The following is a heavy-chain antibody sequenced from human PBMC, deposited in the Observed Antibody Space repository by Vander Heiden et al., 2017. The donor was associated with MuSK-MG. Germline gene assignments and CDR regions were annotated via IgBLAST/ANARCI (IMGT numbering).Heavy chain of an antibody. CDR1: GGSISSGGYY. V-gene: IGHV4-31*03. CDR2: IYYSGST. J-gene: IGHJ6*03. Sequence: QVQLQESGPGLVKPSQTLSLTCTVSGGSISSGGYYWSWIRQHPGKGLEWIGYIYYSGSTYYNPSLKSRVTISVDTSKNQFSLKLSSVTAADTAVYYCARGDCSSTSCYYMDVWGKGTTVTVSS. D-gene: IGHD2-2*01. CDR3: ARGDCSSTSCYYMDV.